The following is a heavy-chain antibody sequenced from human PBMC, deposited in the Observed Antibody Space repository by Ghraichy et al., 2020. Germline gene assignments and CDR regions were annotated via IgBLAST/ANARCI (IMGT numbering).Heavy chain of an antibody. D-gene: IGHD3-22*01. Sequence: SETLSLTCTVSGGSISSYYWSWIRQPPGKGLEWIGYIYYSGSTNYNPSLKSRVTISVDTSKNQFSLKLSSVTAADTAVYYCARVGRGDSSEFDDAFDIWAKGQWSPSLQ. CDR2: IYYSGST. V-gene: IGHV4-59*01. CDR3: ARVGRGDSSEFDDAFDI. CDR1: GGSISSYY. J-gene: IGHJ3*02.